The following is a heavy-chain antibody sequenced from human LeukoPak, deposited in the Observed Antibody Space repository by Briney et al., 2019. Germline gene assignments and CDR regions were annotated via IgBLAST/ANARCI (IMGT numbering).Heavy chain of an antibody. J-gene: IGHJ4*01. Sequence: ASVKVSCKVSGDTLTDLSIHWVRQAPGKGLEWVGGIDPKESKRVYAQNFQGRVTMTEDTSSGSAYMELNSLRSEDTGVYYCTTREIVVEPALTSMVRGVLWRSDFWGHGTLVTVSS. CDR1: GDTLTDLS. V-gene: IGHV1-24*01. CDR3: TTREIVVEPALTSMVRGVLWRSDF. CDR2: IDPKESKR. D-gene: IGHD3-10*01.